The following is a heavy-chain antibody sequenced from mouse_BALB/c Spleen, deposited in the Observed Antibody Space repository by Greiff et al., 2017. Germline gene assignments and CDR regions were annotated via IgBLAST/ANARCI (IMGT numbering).Heavy chain of an antibody. CDR3: ARSDYYGSSYYAMDY. J-gene: IGHJ4*01. D-gene: IGHD1-1*01. V-gene: IGHV1-4*02. Sequence: AAELARPGASVKMSCKASGYTFTSYTMHWVKQRPGQGLEWIGYINPSSGYTEYNQKFKDKTTLTADKSSSTAYMQLSSLTSEDSAVYYCARSDYYGSSYYAMDYWGQGTSVTVSS. CDR1: GYTFTSYT. CDR2: INPSSGYT.